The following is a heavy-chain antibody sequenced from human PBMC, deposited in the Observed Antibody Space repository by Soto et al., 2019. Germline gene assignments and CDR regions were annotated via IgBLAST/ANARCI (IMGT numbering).Heavy chain of an antibody. CDR3: ANQGLPNYYYYGMDV. Sequence: QVQLVQSGAEVKKPGSSVKVSCKASGGTFSSYAISWVRQAPGQGLEWMGGIIPIFGTADYAQKFQGRVTITADESTSTGYMELSSLRSEDTAVYYCANQGLPNYYYYGMDVWGQGTTVTVSS. CDR2: IIPIFGTA. V-gene: IGHV1-69*12. J-gene: IGHJ6*02. D-gene: IGHD5-18*01. CDR1: GGTFSSYA.